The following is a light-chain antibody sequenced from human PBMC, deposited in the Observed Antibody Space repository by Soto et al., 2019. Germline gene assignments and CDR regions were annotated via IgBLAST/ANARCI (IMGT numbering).Light chain of an antibody. CDR2: GAS. CDR3: QQYGDSPRT. CDR1: QSVSSNS. V-gene: IGKV3-20*01. Sequence: EIVLTQSPGTLSLSPGERATLSCRASQSVSSNSLAWYQKKSGQAPRVLIYGASSRATGIPDRFSGSGSGTDFPLNISRLEPEDFAVYYCQQYGDSPRTFGQGTKVEIK. J-gene: IGKJ1*01.